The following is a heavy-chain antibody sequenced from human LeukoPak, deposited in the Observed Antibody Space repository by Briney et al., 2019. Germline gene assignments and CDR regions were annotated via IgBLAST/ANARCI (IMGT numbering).Heavy chain of an antibody. CDR1: GFTFSSYS. CDR3: AKDHDSSSWYPENWFDP. V-gene: IGHV3-21*04. CDR2: ISSSSSYI. D-gene: IGHD6-13*01. Sequence: PGGSLRLSCAASGFTFSSYSMNWVRQAPGKGLEWVSSISSSSSYIYYADSVKGRFTISRDNSKNTLYLQMNSLRAEDTAVYYCAKDHDSSSWYPENWFDPWGQGTLVTVSS. J-gene: IGHJ5*02.